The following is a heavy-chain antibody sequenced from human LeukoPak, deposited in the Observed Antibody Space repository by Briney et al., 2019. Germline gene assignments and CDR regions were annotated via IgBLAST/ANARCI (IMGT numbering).Heavy chain of an antibody. CDR3: TTDLPTVTTFYYYYYYMDV. CDR1: GFTFSSYW. V-gene: IGHV3-15*01. CDR2: IKSKTDGGTT. D-gene: IGHD4-11*01. J-gene: IGHJ6*03. Sequence: GGSLRLSCAASGFTFSSYWMSWVRQAPGKGLEWVGRIKSKTDGGTTDYAAPVKGRFTISRDDSKNTLYLQMNSLKTEDTAVYYCTTDLPTVTTFYYYYYYMDVWGKGTTVTVSS.